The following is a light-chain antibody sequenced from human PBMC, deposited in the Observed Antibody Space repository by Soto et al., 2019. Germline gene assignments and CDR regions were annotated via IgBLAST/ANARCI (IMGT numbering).Light chain of an antibody. CDR3: QQYYSTPVS. Sequence: DIVMTQSPDSLAVSLGERATINCKSSQSVLYSSNNKNYLAWYQQKPGQPPNLLIYWASTRESGVPDPFSGSGSGTDFTLSISSLQAEDVAVYYCQQYYSTPVSFGPGTKVDIK. V-gene: IGKV4-1*01. CDR1: QSVLYSSNNKNY. J-gene: IGKJ3*01. CDR2: WAS.